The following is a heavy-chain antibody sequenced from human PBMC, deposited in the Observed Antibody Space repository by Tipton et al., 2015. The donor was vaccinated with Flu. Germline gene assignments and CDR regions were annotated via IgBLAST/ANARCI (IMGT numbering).Heavy chain of an antibody. D-gene: IGHD3-10*01. Sequence: TLSLTCTVSGGSISSYYWSWIRQHPGKGLEWIGDIYYSGSTYYNPSLTSRVTISVDTSRNQFSLRLNSVTAADTAVYYCARDQGFGGGLSYDYYVLDVWDQGP. V-gene: IGHV4-31*03. CDR3: ARDQGFGGGLSYDYYVLDV. J-gene: IGHJ6*02. CDR2: IYYSGST. CDR1: GGSISSYY.